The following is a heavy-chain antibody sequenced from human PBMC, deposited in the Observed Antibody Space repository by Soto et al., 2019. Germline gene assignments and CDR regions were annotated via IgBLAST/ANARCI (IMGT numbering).Heavy chain of an antibody. J-gene: IGHJ4*02. CDR3: ARHVGNSPPGS. CDR1: GGSISSYY. Sequence: SETLSLTCTVSGGSISSYYWSWIRQPPGKGLEWIGYIYYNGITNYNPSLKSRVTISVDTSKNQFSLKLTSVTAADTAVYHCARHVGNSPPGSWGQGTLVTVSS. D-gene: IGHD1-26*01. V-gene: IGHV4-59*08. CDR2: IYYNGIT.